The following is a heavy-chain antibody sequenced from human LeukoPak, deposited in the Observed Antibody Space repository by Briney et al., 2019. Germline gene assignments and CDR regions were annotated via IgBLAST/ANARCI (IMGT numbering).Heavy chain of an antibody. CDR3: ARTTYYYDSSGYFDY. V-gene: IGHV3-53*01. J-gene: IGHJ4*02. CDR1: GFTVSSNY. Sequence: PGGSLRLSCAASGFTVSSNYMSWVRQAPGKGLEWVSVIYSGGITYYADSVKGRFTISRDNSKNTLYLQMNSLRAEDTAVYYCARTTYYYDSSGYFDYWGQGTLVTVSS. CDR2: IYSGGIT. D-gene: IGHD3-22*01.